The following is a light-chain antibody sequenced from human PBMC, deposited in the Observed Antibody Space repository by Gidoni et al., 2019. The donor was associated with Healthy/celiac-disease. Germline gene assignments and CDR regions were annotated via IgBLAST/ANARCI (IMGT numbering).Light chain of an antibody. CDR2: GAS. Sequence: EIVMTQSPATLSVSPGESATLSGRASQSVRSNLAWYQQKPGQAPSLLIYGASTRATGIPARFSGSGSGTEFTLTISSLQSEDFAVYYCQQYNNWLPWTFGQGTKVEIK. CDR3: QQYNNWLPWT. CDR1: QSVRSN. V-gene: IGKV3-15*01. J-gene: IGKJ1*01.